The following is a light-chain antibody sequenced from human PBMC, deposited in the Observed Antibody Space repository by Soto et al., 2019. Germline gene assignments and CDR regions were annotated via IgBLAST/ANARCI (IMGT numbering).Light chain of an antibody. CDR3: HQYYTTPWT. J-gene: IGKJ1*01. CDR2: WAS. V-gene: IGKV4-1*01. CDR1: QRALYSSNNKDY. Sequence: DIVMSQTPHSLGVSLGERATLNCKAHQRALYSSNNKDYLAWYQQKPGQPPRLLIFWASTRESGVPDRFSGSGSGTDFTLTISSLQAEDVALYYCHQYYTTPWTFGQGTKVDIK.